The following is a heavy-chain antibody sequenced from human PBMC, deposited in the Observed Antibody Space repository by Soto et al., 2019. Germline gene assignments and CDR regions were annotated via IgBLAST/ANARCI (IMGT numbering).Heavy chain of an antibody. Sequence: QVQLVQSGAEVKKPGASVKVSCKASGYTFTSYDINWVRQATGQGLEWMGWMNPNSGNTGYAQKFQGGVTMTRNTSISTAYMELSSLRSEDTAVYYCARVRSYYGSGSYYFWYWGQGTLVTVSS. CDR2: MNPNSGNT. V-gene: IGHV1-8*01. J-gene: IGHJ4*02. D-gene: IGHD3-10*01. CDR1: GYTFTSYD. CDR3: ARVRSYYGSGSYYFWY.